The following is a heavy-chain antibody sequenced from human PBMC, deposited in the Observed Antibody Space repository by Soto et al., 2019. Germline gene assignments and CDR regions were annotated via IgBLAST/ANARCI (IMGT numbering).Heavy chain of an antibody. D-gene: IGHD6-13*01. CDR2: ISYDGSNK. Sequence: QVQLVESGGGGVQPGRSLRLSGAASGFTFSSYGMHWVRQAPGKGLEWVAVISYDGSNKYYADSVKGRFTISRDNSKNTLYLQMNSLRAEDTAVYYCAKDLASSPYYYGMDVWGQGTTVTVSS. CDR1: GFTFSSYG. J-gene: IGHJ6*02. V-gene: IGHV3-30*18. CDR3: AKDLASSPYYYGMDV.